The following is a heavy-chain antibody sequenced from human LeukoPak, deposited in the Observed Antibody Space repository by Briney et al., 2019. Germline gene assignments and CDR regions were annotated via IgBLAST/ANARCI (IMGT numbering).Heavy chain of an antibody. D-gene: IGHD3-3*02. J-gene: IGHJ4*02. CDR3: ARGAVLEWLLYDY. V-gene: IGHV1-2*02. CDR1: GYTFTNHG. CDR2: INPNSGGT. Sequence: ASVKVSCKASGYTFTNHGIHWVRQAPGQGLEWMGWINPNSGGTNYAQKFQGRVTMTRDTSISTAYMELSRLRSDDTAVYYCARGAVLEWLLYDYWGQGTLVTVSS.